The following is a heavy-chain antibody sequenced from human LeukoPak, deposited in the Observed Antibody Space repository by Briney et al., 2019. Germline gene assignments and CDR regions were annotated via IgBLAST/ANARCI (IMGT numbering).Heavy chain of an antibody. CDR3: ARERVVVTAIEDCYYGMDV. CDR1: GLTFSSHW. CDR2: INSDGSST. Sequence: GGSLRLSCAASGLTFSSHWMHWVRQAPGKGLVWVSRINSDGSSTSYADSVKGRFTISRDNAKNTLYLQMNSLRAEDTAVYYCARERVVVTAIEDCYYGMDVWGQGTTVTVSS. J-gene: IGHJ6*02. D-gene: IGHD2-21*02. V-gene: IGHV3-74*01.